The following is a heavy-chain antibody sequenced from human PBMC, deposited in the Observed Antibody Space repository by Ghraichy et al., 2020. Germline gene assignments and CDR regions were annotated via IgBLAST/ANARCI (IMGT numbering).Heavy chain of an antibody. CDR3: ATAKANGYYADY. V-gene: IGHV1-24*01. CDR2: FDPEDGET. D-gene: IGHD4-17*01. J-gene: IGHJ4*02. Sequence: ASVKVSCKVSGYTLTELSMHWVRQAPGKGLEWMGSFDPEDGETIYAQKFQGRVTMTEDPSTDTAYMELSSLRSEDTAVYYCATAKANGYYADYWGQGTLVTVSS. CDR1: GYTLTELS.